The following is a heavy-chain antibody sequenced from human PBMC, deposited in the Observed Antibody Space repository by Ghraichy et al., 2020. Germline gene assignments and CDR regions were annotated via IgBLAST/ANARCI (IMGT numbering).Heavy chain of an antibody. J-gene: IGHJ4*02. V-gene: IGHV3-48*03. Sequence: SLNISCAASGFTFSSYEMNWVRQAPGKGLEWVSYISSSGSTIYYADSVKGRFTISRDNAKNSLYLQMNSLRAEDTAVYYCARAVEMATITFGYWGQGTLVTVSS. CDR3: ARAVEMATITFGY. CDR2: ISSSGSTI. CDR1: GFTFSSYE. D-gene: IGHD5-24*01.